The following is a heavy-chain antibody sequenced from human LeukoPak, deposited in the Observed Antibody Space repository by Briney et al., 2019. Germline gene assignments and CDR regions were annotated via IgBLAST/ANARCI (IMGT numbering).Heavy chain of an antibody. CDR1: GFTFDDYT. CDR2: ISWDGGST. J-gene: IGHJ4*02. D-gene: IGHD3/OR15-3a*01. V-gene: IGHV3-43D*03. CDR3: AKDGTNYFDY. Sequence: PGGSLRLSCAASGFTFDDYTMHWVRQAPGRGLEWVSLISWDGGSTYYEDSVKGRFTISRDNSKNSLYLQMNSPRAEDTALYYCAKDGTNYFDYWGQGTLVTVSS.